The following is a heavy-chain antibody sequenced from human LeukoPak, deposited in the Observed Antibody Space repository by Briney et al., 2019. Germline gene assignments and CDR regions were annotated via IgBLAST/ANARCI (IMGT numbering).Heavy chain of an antibody. CDR1: GYTFTGYY. Sequence: ASVKVSCKASGYTFTGYYIHWVRQAPGQGLEWMGRINPNSGGTNYAQKFQGRVTITADESTSTAYMELSSLRSEDTAVYYCARDYCTNGVCYTEWFDPWGQGTLVTVSS. V-gene: IGHV1-2*06. CDR2: INPNSGGT. J-gene: IGHJ5*02. CDR3: ARDYCTNGVCYTEWFDP. D-gene: IGHD2-8*01.